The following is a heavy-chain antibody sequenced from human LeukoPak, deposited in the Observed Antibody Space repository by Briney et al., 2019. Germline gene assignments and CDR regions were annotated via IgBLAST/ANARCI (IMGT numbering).Heavy chain of an antibody. V-gene: IGHV4-39*01. D-gene: IGHD2-21*02. CDR1: GGSISTSGDY. J-gene: IGHJ4*02. CDR3: ARHQGMTSRSFDY. Sequence: SETLSLTCTVSGGSISTSGDYWGWIRQPPGKGLEWIGTIYYTGTTYYNPSLKSRVTISVDTSKNHISLTVTSVTAADTAIFYCARHQGMTSRSFDYWGQGTLVTVSS. CDR2: IYYTGTT.